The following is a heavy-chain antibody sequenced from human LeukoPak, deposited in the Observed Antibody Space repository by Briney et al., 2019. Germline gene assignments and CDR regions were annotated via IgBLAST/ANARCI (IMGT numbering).Heavy chain of an antibody. CDR3: ASPVYYYDSSGYYPLSY. D-gene: IGHD3-22*01. Sequence: SVKVSCKASGGTFSSYAISWVRQAPGQGLEWMGGIIPIFGTANYAQKFQGRVTITADESTSTAYMELSSLRSEDTAVYYCASPVYYYDSSGYYPLSYWGQGTLVTVSS. CDR1: GGTFSSYA. J-gene: IGHJ4*02. V-gene: IGHV1-69*13. CDR2: IIPIFGTA.